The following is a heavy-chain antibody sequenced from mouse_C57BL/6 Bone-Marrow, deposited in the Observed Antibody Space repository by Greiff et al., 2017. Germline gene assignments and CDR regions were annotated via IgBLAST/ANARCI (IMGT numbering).Heavy chain of an antibody. CDR3: TRETSLTNFDY. Sequence: QVQLKQSGAELVRPGASVTLSCKASGYTFTDYEMHWVKQTPVHGLEWIGAIDPETGGTAYNQKFKGKAILTADKASITAYMDLRSLTSEDSAFDYCTRETSLTNFDYWGQGTTLTVSS. CDR2: IDPETGGT. CDR1: GYTFTDYE. J-gene: IGHJ2*01. V-gene: IGHV1-15*01. D-gene: IGHD3-2*01.